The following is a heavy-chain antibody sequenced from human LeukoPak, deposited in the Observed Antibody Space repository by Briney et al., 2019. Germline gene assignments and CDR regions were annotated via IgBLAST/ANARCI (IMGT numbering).Heavy chain of an antibody. CDR2: INTNTGNP. V-gene: IGHV7-4-1*02. CDR3: ARGRGAYYDFWSVSNWFDP. D-gene: IGHD3-3*01. CDR1: GYTFTSYA. J-gene: IGHJ5*02. Sequence: ASVKVSCKASGYTFTSYAMNWVRQAPGQGLEWMGWINTNTGNPTYAQGFTGRFVFSLDTSVSTAYLQTSSLKAEDTAVYYCARGRGAYYDFWSVSNWFDPWGQGTLVTVSS.